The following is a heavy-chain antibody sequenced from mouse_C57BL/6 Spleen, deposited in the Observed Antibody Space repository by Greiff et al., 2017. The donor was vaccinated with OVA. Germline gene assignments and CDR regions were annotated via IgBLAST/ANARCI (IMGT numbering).Heavy chain of an antibody. V-gene: IGHV1-80*01. CDR1: GYAFSSYW. J-gene: IGHJ2*01. CDR2: IYPGDGDT. CDR3: ARFGYGSSSFDY. D-gene: IGHD1-1*01. Sequence: VKLQESGAELVKPGASVKISCKASGYAFSSYWMNWVKQRPGKGLEWIGQIYPGDGDTNYNGKFKGKATLTADKSSSTAYMQLSSLTSEDSAVYFCARFGYGSSSFDYWGQGTTLTVSS.